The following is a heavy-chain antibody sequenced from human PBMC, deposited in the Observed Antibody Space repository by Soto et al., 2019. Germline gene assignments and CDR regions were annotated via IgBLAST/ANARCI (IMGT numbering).Heavy chain of an antibody. J-gene: IGHJ4*02. CDR1: GFTFSSYS. D-gene: IGHD1-26*01. V-gene: IGHV3-23*04. Sequence: EVQLVESGGGLVKPGGSLRLSCAASGFTFSSYSMNWVRQAPGKGLEWVSSISSSGGSTYYADSVKGRFTISRDNSKNTLYLQMNSLRAEDTAVYYCAKGPAGAPGYFDYWGQGTLVTVSS. CDR3: AKGPAGAPGYFDY. CDR2: ISSSGGST.